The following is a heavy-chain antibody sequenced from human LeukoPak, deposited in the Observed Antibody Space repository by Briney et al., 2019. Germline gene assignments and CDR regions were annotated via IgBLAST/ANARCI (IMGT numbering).Heavy chain of an antibody. J-gene: IGHJ4*02. D-gene: IGHD5-12*01. CDR3: ARGGDSGYYFDY. Sequence: GGSLRLSCAASGFTFSSYSMNWVRQAPGKGLEWVSSISSSSSYIYYADSVKGRFTISRDNAKNSLYLQMNSLRAEDTAVYYCARGGDSGYYFDYWGQGTLVTVSS. CDR2: ISSSSSYI. V-gene: IGHV3-21*01. CDR1: GFTFSSYS.